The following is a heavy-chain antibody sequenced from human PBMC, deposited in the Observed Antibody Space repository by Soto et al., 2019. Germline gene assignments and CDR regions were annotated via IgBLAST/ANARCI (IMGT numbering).Heavy chain of an antibody. CDR3: ARDRHSWTYGMDV. Sequence: TLSLTCTVSGGSISSGGYYWSWIRQHPGKGLEWIGYIYYSGSTYYNPSLKSRVTISVDTSKNQFSLKLSSVTAADTAVYYCARDRHSWTYGMDVWGQGTTVTVSS. J-gene: IGHJ6*02. V-gene: IGHV4-31*03. D-gene: IGHD6-13*01. CDR2: IYYSGST. CDR1: GGSISSGGYY.